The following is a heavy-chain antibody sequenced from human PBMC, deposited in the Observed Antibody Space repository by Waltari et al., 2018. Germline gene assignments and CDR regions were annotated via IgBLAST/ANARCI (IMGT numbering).Heavy chain of an antibody. J-gene: IGHJ5*02. V-gene: IGHV1-2*06. D-gene: IGHD6-19*01. CDR1: GYTFNDVF. CDR3: ARDGISVAGPWNWFDP. CDR2: INPNTGAT. Sequence: QVQLLQSGAAASKPGASVRVSCTASGYTFNDVFIHWRRQATGQGPEWMGQINPNTGATTYAQKFLGRVTLSTDTSISTAYMELSGLRSDDSAVYYCARDGISVAGPWNWFDPWGQGTLVTVSS.